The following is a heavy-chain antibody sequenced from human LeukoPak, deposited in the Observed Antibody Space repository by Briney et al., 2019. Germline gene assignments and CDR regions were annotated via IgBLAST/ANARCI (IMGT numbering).Heavy chain of an antibody. CDR1: GFTFSSYG. CDR3: AKDPTDHYQFDY. V-gene: IGHV3-30*18. J-gene: IGHJ4*02. CDR2: ISYDGSNK. D-gene: IGHD2-2*01. Sequence: GGSLRLSCAASGFTFSSYGMHWVRQAPGKGLEWVAVISYDGSNKYYADSVKGRFTISRDNSKNTLYLQMNSLSAEDTAVYYCAKDPTDHYQFDYWGQGTLVTVSS.